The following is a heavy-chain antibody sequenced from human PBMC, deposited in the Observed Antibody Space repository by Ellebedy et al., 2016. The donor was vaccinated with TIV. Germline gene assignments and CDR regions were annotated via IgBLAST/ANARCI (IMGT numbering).Heavy chain of an antibody. Sequence: GESLKISCAASGFTFSDYYMSWIRQVPGKGLEWVAYIHSRGGTIYYADSVKGRFTISRNNAKNSLFLQMNSLGAEDTALYYCAGGRATIGPARSNYYGMDVWGQGTTVIVSS. V-gene: IGHV3-11*01. D-gene: IGHD5-12*01. CDR3: AGGRATIGPARSNYYGMDV. CDR2: IHSRGGTI. J-gene: IGHJ6*02. CDR1: GFTFSDYY.